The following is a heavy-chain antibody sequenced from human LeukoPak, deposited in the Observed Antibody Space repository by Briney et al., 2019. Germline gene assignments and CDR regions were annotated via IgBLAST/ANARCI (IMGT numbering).Heavy chain of an antibody. CDR1: GGSISSSSYY. CDR3: ARSLYCSGGSCYSGFDY. Sequence: SETLSLTCTVSGGSISSSSYYWGWIRQPPGKGLEWIGSIYYSGSTYYNPSLKSRVTISVDTSKNQFSLKLSSVTAADTAVYYCARSLYCSGGSCYSGFDYWGQGTLVTVSS. D-gene: IGHD2-15*01. J-gene: IGHJ4*02. CDR2: IYYSGST. V-gene: IGHV4-39*07.